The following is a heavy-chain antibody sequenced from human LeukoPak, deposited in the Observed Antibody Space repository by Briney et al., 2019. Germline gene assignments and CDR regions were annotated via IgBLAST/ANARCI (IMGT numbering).Heavy chain of an antibody. D-gene: IGHD2-15*01. Sequence: SETLSLTXTVSGGSISSYYWSWLRQPPGKGLEWIGYIYYSGSTNYNPSLKSRVTISVDTSKNQFSLKLSSVTAADTAVYYCARDWSDCSGGSCYFNWFDPWGQGTLVTVSS. CDR2: IYYSGST. CDR1: GGSISSYY. V-gene: IGHV4-59*01. CDR3: ARDWSDCSGGSCYFNWFDP. J-gene: IGHJ5*02.